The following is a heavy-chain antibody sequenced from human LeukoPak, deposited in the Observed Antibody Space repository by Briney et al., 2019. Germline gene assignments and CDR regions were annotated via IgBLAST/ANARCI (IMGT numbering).Heavy chain of an antibody. D-gene: IGHD2-21*01. CDR2: ISGSGGST. V-gene: IGHV3-23*01. J-gene: IGHJ4*02. Sequence: GGSLRLSCAASGFTFSSYAMSWVRQAPGKGLEWVSAISGSGGSTYYADSVKGRFTISRDNSKNTLYLQMNSLRAEDTAVYYCAKDRGVIVVVTEELDYWGQGTLVTVSS. CDR3: AKDRGVIVVVTEELDY. CDR1: GFTFSSYA.